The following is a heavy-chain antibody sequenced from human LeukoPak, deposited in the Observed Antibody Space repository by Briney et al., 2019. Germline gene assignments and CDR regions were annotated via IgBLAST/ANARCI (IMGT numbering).Heavy chain of an antibody. J-gene: IGHJ4*02. CDR1: GYTFTGYY. D-gene: IGHD3-22*01. V-gene: IGHV1-2*02. CDR2: INPNSGDT. CDR3: ARKLDSPGYRY. Sequence: ASVKVSCKTSGYTFTGYYLHWVRQAPGQGLEWMGWINPNSGDTNYAQKFQGRVTMTRDTSISTAYMELSSLKSDDTAVYYCARKLDSPGYRYWGQGTLVTVSS.